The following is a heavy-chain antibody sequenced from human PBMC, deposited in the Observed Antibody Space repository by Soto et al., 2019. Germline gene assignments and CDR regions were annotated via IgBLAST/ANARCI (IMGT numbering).Heavy chain of an antibody. CDR2: ISGSGGST. CDR3: AKDRSHVLRFLEWFVLTIFDY. J-gene: IGHJ4*02. D-gene: IGHD3-3*01. Sequence: GGCLRLSCAASGVTFSRYAMSWVRQAPGKGLEWVSAISGSGGSTYYADSVKGRFTTSRDNSKNTLYLQMNSLRAEDTAVYYCAKDRSHVLRFLEWFVLTIFDYWGQGTLVTVSS. CDR1: GVTFSRYA. V-gene: IGHV3-23*01.